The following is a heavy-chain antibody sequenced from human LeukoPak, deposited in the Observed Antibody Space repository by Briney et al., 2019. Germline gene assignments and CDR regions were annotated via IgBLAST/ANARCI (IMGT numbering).Heavy chain of an antibody. D-gene: IGHD2/OR15-2a*01. Sequence: PSETLSLTCTVSGGSISSGGYYWSWIRQPPGKGLEWIGYIYHSGSTYYNPSLKSRVTISVDTSKNQFSLKLSSVTAADTAVYYCARSPHTYYFDYWGQGTLVTVSS. CDR2: IYHSGST. CDR3: ARSPHTYYFDY. CDR1: GGSISSGGYY. J-gene: IGHJ4*02. V-gene: IGHV4-30-2*01.